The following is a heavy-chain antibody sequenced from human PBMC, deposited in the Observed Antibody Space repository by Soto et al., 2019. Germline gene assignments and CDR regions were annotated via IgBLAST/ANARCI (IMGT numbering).Heavy chain of an antibody. Sequence: PGGSLRLSCTASGFTFSGSAVHWVRQAPGKGLEWVGRIRSKADNYATAYSVSAKGRFTISRDDSENVAYLQMNSLKVEDTGVYYCSRPATDDFDYWGQGALVTVCS. J-gene: IGHJ4*02. CDR2: IRSKADNYAT. CDR1: GFTFSGSA. V-gene: IGHV3-73*01. D-gene: IGHD6-25*01. CDR3: SRPATDDFDY.